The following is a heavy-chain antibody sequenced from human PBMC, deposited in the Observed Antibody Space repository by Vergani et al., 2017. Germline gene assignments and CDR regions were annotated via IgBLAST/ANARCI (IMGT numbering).Heavy chain of an antibody. V-gene: IGHV4-39*01. CDR2: IYYSGIT. CDR1: GASIRSSNYY. Sequence: QLQLQESGPGLVKPSATLSLTCSVSGASIRSSNYYWGWIRQPPGKGLEWIASIYYSGITYYNPSLKSLVTISVDTSKNQFSLKLSSVTAADTAVYFCARHSTVEWLVKLGWIDPWGQGTLVTVSS. J-gene: IGHJ5*02. D-gene: IGHD6-19*01. CDR3: ARHSTVEWLVKLGWIDP.